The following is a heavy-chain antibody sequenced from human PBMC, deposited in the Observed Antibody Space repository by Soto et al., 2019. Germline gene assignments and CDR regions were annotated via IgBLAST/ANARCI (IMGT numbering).Heavy chain of an antibody. Sequence: SETLSLPCTVSGGFINNYYWTGIRQPPGMGLEWIGYVYYTGTTSYNPSLKSRVTISIDGSKNQISLKLSSVTAGDTAFYYCARLGGYYHSLDTWGQGTLVTVSS. J-gene: IGHJ5*02. CDR3: ARLGGYYHSLDT. V-gene: IGHV4-59*08. CDR2: VYYTGTT. CDR1: GGFINNYY. D-gene: IGHD3-22*01.